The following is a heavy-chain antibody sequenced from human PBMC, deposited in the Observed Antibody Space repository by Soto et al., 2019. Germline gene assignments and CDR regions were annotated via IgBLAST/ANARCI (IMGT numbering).Heavy chain of an antibody. CDR2: INHSGST. J-gene: IGHJ4*02. Sequence: QVQLQQWGAGLLKPSETLSLTCAVYGWSFSGYYWSWIRQPPGKGLEWIGEINHSGSTNYNPSLKSRVTISVDTSKNQFSLKLSSVTAADTAVYYCARGRGPYRLPPFDYWGQGTLVTVSS. D-gene: IGHD5-12*01. CDR3: ARGRGPYRLPPFDY. CDR1: GWSFSGYY. V-gene: IGHV4-34*01.